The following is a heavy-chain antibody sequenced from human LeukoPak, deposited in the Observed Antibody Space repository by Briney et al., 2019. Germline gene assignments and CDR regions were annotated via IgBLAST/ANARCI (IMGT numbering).Heavy chain of an antibody. CDR3: ARAPLYYGSGSYRPHYMDV. J-gene: IGHJ6*03. CDR2: IYHSGST. Sequence: SETLSLTCTVSGYSISSGYYGGWIRQPPGQGLEWIGSIYHSGSTYYNPSLKSRVTISVDTSKNQFSLKLSSVTAADTAVYYCARAPLYYGSGSYRPHYMDVWGKGTTVTVSS. D-gene: IGHD3-10*01. V-gene: IGHV4-38-2*02. CDR1: GYSISSGYY.